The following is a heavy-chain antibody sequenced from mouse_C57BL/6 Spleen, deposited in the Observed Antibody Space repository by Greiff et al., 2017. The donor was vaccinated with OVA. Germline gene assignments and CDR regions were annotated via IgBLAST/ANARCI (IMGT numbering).Heavy chain of an antibody. J-gene: IGHJ2*01. D-gene: IGHD2-4*01. CDR1: GYTFTSYW. CDR2: IHPNSGST. Sequence: QVQLQQPGAELVKPGASVKLSCKASGYTFTSYWMHWVKPRPGQGLEWIGMIHPNSGSTNYNEKFKSKATLTVDKSSSTAYMQLSSLTSEDSAVYYCARNYDYDGDYFDYWGQGTTLTVSS. V-gene: IGHV1-64*01. CDR3: ARNYDYDGDYFDY.